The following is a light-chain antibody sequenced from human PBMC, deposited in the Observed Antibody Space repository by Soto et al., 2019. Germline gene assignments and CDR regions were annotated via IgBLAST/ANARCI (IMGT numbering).Light chain of an antibody. V-gene: IGKV2-28*01. CDR1: QSLLHSNGYNY. CDR2: LGS. J-gene: IGKJ4*02. Sequence: DIVMTQSPLSLPVTPGEPASISCRSSQSLLHSNGYNYLDWYLQKPGQSPQLLIYLGSNRASGDPDRFSGRGSGTEFTLKISRVEAEDVGVYYCMQAIQTPLTCDGGTKVEIK. CDR3: MQAIQTPLT.